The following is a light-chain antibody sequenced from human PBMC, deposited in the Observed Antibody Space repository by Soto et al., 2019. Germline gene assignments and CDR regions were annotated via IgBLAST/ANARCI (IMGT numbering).Light chain of an antibody. CDR2: RNN. Sequence: QSVLTQPPSASGTPGQRVTISCSGSSSNIERNFIYWYQQVPGTAPKLLIYRNNQRPSGVPDRFSGSKSGTSASLAISGLRSEDEADYHCATWDDSLSGAVFGGGTQRTVL. V-gene: IGLV1-47*01. CDR1: SSNIERNF. J-gene: IGLJ2*01. CDR3: ATWDDSLSGAV.